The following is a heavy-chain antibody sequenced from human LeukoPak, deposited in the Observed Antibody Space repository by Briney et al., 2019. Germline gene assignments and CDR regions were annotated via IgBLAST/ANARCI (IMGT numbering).Heavy chain of an antibody. CDR2: ISGSGGST. V-gene: IGHV3-23*01. D-gene: IGHD2-2*01. J-gene: IGHJ4*02. CDR3: AKEGDIVVVPAAHFDY. CDR1: GFTFSSYA. Sequence: GGSLRLSCAASGFTFSSYAMSWVRQAPGKGLEWVSAISGSGGSTYYADSVKGRFTISRDNSKNTLYLQMNSLRAEDTAVYYCAKEGDIVVVPAAHFDYWGQGTLVTVSS.